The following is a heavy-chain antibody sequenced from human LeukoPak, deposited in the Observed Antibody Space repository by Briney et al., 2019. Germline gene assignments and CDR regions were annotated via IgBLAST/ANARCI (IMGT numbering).Heavy chain of an antibody. CDR2: IRYDGTNK. J-gene: IGHJ3*02. D-gene: IGHD3-9*01. CDR1: GFSFSSYG. CDR3: ARRRYDILTGYRKGEDAFDI. V-gene: IGHV3-30*02. Sequence: GGSLRLSCETSGFSFSSYGLHWVRQAPGKGLEWVAFIRYDGTNKYYADSVKGRFTISRDNAKNSLYLQMNSLRAEDTAVYYCARRRYDILTGYRKGEDAFDIWGQGTMVTVSS.